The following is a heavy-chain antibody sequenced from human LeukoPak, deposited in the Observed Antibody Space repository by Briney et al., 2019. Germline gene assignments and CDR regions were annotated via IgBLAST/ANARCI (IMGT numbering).Heavy chain of an antibody. CDR2: IRSDGNNK. CDR3: AKDTGGAIDY. CDR1: RFSFSGYD. D-gene: IGHD2-8*02. J-gene: IGHJ4*02. Sequence: AGGSLRLSCAASRFSFSGYDMHWVRQAPGKGLEWLALIRSDGNNKYYIDSVKGRFAISRDNSKTTLHLQMNSLRVEDTAVYYCAKDTGGAIDYWGQGTLVAVSS. V-gene: IGHV3-30*02.